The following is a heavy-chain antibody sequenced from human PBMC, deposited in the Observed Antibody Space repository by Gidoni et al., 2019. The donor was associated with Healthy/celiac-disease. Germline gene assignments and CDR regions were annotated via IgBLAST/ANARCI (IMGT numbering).Heavy chain of an antibody. D-gene: IGHD3-22*01. CDR2: IWYDGSNK. J-gene: IGHJ4*02. Sequence: QVQLVESGGGVVQPGRSLRLSCAASGVTFSSYGMHGVRQAPGKGLEGVAVIWYDGSNKYYADSVKGRFTISRDNSKNTLYLQMNSLRAEDTAVYYCARGSVRKYDTMIVVVSFLDYWGQGTLVTVSS. CDR3: ARGSVRKYDTMIVVVSFLDY. CDR1: GVTFSSYG. V-gene: IGHV3-33*01.